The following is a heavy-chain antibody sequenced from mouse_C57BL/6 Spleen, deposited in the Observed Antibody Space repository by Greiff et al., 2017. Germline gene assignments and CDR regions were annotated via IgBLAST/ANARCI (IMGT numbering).Heavy chain of an antibody. J-gene: IGHJ2*01. V-gene: IGHV5-4*01. CDR1: GFTFSSYA. CDR3: ARDRENYYYGSSLDY. Sequence: EVKLMESGGGLVKPGGSLKLSCAASGFTFSSYAMSWVRQTPEKRLEWVATISDGGSYTYYPDNVKGRFTISRDNAKNNLYLQMSHLKSEDTAMYYGARDRENYYYGSSLDYWGQGTTLTVSS. D-gene: IGHD1-1*01. CDR2: ISDGGSYT.